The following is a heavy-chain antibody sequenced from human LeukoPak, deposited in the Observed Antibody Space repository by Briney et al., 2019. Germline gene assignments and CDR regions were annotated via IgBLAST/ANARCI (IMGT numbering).Heavy chain of an antibody. D-gene: IGHD3-3*01. CDR3: ARYDFNKFFDY. Sequence: GASVKVSCKASGGTFSSYAISWVRQAPGQGLEWMGGIIPIFGTANYAQKFQGRVTITADKSTSTAYMELSSLRSEDTAVYYCARYDFNKFFDYWGQGTLVTVSS. V-gene: IGHV1-69*06. J-gene: IGHJ4*02. CDR2: IIPIFGTA. CDR1: GGTFSSYA.